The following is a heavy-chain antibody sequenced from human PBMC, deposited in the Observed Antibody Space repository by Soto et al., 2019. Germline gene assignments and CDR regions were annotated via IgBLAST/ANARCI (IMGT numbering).Heavy chain of an antibody. D-gene: IGHD2-2*01. V-gene: IGHV1-8*01. CDR1: GYTFTSYG. J-gene: IGHJ3*02. CDR3: SAYCSSSYCSSFHNGFDI. Sequence: ASVKVSCKASGYTFTSYGLNWVRQATGQGLEWMGWMNPNSGDTGYAQKFQGRVTMTRNTSISTAYMELSSLKSEDTAVYYCSAYCSSSYCSSFHNGFDIWGQGTMVTVS. CDR2: MNPNSGDT.